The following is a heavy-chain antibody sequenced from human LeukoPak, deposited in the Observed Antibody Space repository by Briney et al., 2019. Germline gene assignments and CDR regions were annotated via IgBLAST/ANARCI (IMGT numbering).Heavy chain of an antibody. Sequence: PSEPLSLTCTVSGGSISSGSYYWSWIRQPAGRGLEWIGRIYTSGSTNYNPSLKSRVTISVDTSKNQFSLKLSSVTAADTAVYYCARDQGPPWQLFDYWGQGTLVTVSS. D-gene: IGHD6-13*01. V-gene: IGHV4-61*02. CDR3: ARDQGPPWQLFDY. J-gene: IGHJ4*02. CDR1: GGSISSGSYY. CDR2: IYTSGST.